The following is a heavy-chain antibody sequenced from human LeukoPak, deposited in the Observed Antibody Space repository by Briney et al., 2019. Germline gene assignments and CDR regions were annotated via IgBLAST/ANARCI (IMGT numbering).Heavy chain of an antibody. Sequence: ASVKVSCKASGYTFTSYYMHWVRQAPGQGLEWMGYIYPNSGATKYAQKFQGRVTMTRDTSISTAYMELSGLRSDDAAVYYCGTLLSNGPFDYWGQGSLVTVSS. V-gene: IGHV1-2*02. CDR3: GTLLSNGPFDY. CDR2: IYPNSGAT. CDR1: GYTFTSYY. J-gene: IGHJ4*02.